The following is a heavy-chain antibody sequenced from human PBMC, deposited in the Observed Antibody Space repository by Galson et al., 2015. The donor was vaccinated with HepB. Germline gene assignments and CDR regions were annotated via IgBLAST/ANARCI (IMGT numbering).Heavy chain of an antibody. CDR3: ANPIFGVVTNPLGC. CDR1: GYTFSNSA. D-gene: IGHD3-3*01. V-gene: IGHV1-3*01. J-gene: IGHJ4*02. Sequence: SVKVSCKASGYTFSNSAIYWLRQAPGQRLEWMGWINVGNTDTKYAQKFQGRVTITRDTSASTAYMELRSLRLEDTAVYYCANPIFGVVTNPLGCWGQGTLVTVSS. CDR2: INVGNTDT.